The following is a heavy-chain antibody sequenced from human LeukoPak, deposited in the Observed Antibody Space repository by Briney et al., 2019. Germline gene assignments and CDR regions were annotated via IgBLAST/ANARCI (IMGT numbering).Heavy chain of an antibody. D-gene: IGHD1-26*01. Sequence: SETLSLTCTVSGGSISSGGYYWSWIRQPPGKGLEWIGYIYYSGSTNYNPSLKSRVTISVDTSKNQFSLKLSSVTAADTAVYYCARGRELLGYWGQGTLVTVSS. CDR1: GGSISSGGYY. V-gene: IGHV4-61*08. J-gene: IGHJ4*02. CDR3: ARGRELLGY. CDR2: IYYSGST.